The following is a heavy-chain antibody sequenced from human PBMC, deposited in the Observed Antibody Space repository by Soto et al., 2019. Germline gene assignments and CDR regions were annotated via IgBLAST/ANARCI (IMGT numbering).Heavy chain of an antibody. CDR2: ISAYNGNT. D-gene: IGHD3-10*01. V-gene: IGHV1-18*01. Sequence: RASVKVSCKASGYTFTSYGISWVRQAPGQGLEWMGWISAYNGNTNYAQKLQGRVTMTTDTSTSTAYMELRSLRSDDTAVYYCARGGSLWFGELKAHYGMDVWGQGTTVTVSS. J-gene: IGHJ6*02. CDR1: GYTFTSYG. CDR3: ARGGSLWFGELKAHYGMDV.